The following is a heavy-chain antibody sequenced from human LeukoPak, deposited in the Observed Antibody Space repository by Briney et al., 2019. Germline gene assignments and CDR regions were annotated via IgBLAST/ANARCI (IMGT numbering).Heavy chain of an antibody. D-gene: IGHD3-10*01. V-gene: IGHV3-23*01. CDR1: GFTFSSYA. J-gene: IGHJ4*02. Sequence: PGGSLRLSCAASGFTFSSYAMSWVRQAPGKGLEWVSAISGSGGSTYYADSVKGRFTISRDNSKNTLYLQMNSPRAEDTAVYYCAKDSSPMVREIGVDYWGQGTLVTVSS. CDR2: ISGSGGST. CDR3: AKDSSPMVREIGVDY.